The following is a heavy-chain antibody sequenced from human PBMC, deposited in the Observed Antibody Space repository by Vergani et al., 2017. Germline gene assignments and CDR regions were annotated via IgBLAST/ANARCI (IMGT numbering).Heavy chain of an antibody. J-gene: IGHJ4*02. D-gene: IGHD6-13*01. V-gene: IGHV3-21*02. Sequence: EGQLVESGGGLVKPGGSLRPSCAGSGFTFTNHTMTWVRQAPGKGLEWVSSISSTGAYIHYADSVKGRFTISRDHPKKSLFLQLNSLRDEDTAVYYCTSRVTAAGGLDYWGQGALVTVSS. CDR1: GFTFTNHT. CDR2: ISSTGAYI. CDR3: TSRVTAAGGLDY.